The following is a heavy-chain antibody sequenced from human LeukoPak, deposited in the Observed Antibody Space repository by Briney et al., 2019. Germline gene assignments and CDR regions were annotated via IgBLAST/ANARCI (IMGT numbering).Heavy chain of an antibody. D-gene: IGHD3-10*01. CDR2: ISDRGGKT. J-gene: IGHJ4*02. Sequence: GGSLRLSCAVSGITLSNYGMSWVRQAPGKGLEWVAGISDRGGKTNYADSVKGRFTISRENSKNTLYLQMNSLRAEDTAVYFCAKRGVVIRVILVGFHKEAYYFDSWGQGALVTVSS. CDR1: GITLSNYG. CDR3: AKRGVVIRVILVGFHKEAYYFDS. V-gene: IGHV3-23*01.